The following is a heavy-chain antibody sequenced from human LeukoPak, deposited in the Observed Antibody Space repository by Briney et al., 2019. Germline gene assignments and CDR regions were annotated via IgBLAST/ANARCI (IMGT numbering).Heavy chain of an antibody. J-gene: IGHJ3*02. CDR2: IYYSGST. V-gene: IGHV4-39*07. D-gene: IGHD6-19*01. CDR1: GGSISSNNYY. CDR3: ARAVAGDDAFDI. Sequence: SETLSLTCTVSGGSISSNNYYWGWIRQPPGKGLEWIGSIYYSGSTYYNPSLKSRVTISVDTSKNQFSLKLSSVTAADTAVYHCARAVAGDDAFDIWGQGTMVTVSS.